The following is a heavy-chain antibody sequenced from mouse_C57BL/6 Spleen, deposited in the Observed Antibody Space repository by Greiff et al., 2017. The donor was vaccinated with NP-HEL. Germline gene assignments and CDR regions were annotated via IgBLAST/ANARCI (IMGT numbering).Heavy chain of an antibody. Sequence: DVKLQQSGPVLVKPGASVKMSCKASGYTFTDYYMNWVKQSHGKSLEWIGVINPYNGGTSYNQKFKGKATLTVDKSSSTAYMELNSLTSEDSAVYYCARDYGSDYWGQGTTLTVSS. CDR2: INPYNGGT. D-gene: IGHD1-1*01. CDR3: ARDYGSDY. CDR1: GYTFTDYY. J-gene: IGHJ2*01. V-gene: IGHV1-19*01.